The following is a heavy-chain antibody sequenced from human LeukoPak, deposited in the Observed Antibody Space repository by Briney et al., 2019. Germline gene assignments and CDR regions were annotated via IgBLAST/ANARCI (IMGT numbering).Heavy chain of an antibody. J-gene: IGHJ3*02. CDR2: IIPIFGTA. V-gene: IGHV1-69*13. CDR3: ARDLGDSSGYGAFDT. CDR1: GGTFSSYA. Sequence: GASVKVSCKASGGTFSSYAISWVRQAPGQGLEWMGGIIPIFGTANYAQKFQGRVTITADESTSTAYMELSSLRSEDTAVYYCARDLGDSSGYGAFDTWGQGTMVTVSS. D-gene: IGHD3-22*01.